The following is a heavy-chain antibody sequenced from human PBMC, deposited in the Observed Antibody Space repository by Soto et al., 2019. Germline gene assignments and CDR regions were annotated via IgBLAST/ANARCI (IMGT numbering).Heavy chain of an antibody. D-gene: IGHD6-13*01. CDR1: GGSISTSNW. V-gene: IGHV4-4*02. J-gene: IGHJ4*02. Sequence: QVQLQESGPGLVKPSGTLSLTCAVSGGSISTSNWWSWVRQPPGKGLEWIGEVYRTGSTNYNPSREIRLNISVDKTKDQFSLKLTSVTAADTAVYYCARARATIAAAAIFDCWGQGTLVPVSS. CDR2: VYRTGST. CDR3: ARARATIAAAAIFDC.